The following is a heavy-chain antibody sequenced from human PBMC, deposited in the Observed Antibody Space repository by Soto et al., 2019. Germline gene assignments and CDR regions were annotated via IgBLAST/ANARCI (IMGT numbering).Heavy chain of an antibody. V-gene: IGHV1-18*04. CDR1: GYSFIRYG. CDR3: ARLMTTVTTYDY. D-gene: IGHD4-17*01. Sequence: ASVKVSCKASGYSFIRYGISRVGHAPGQGLEWMGWISAYNGNTNYAQKLLGRVTMTTDTSTSTAYMELRSLRSDDTAVYYCARLMTTVTTYDYWGQGTLVTVSS. CDR2: ISAYNGNT. J-gene: IGHJ4*02.